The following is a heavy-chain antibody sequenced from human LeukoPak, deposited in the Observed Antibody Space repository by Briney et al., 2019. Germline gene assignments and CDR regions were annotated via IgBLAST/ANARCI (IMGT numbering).Heavy chain of an antibody. Sequence: PGGSLRLSCAASGFTFSDYYMSWIRQAPGKGLEWVSYISSSGSTIYYADSVKGRFTISRDSAKNSLYLQMNSLRAEDTAVYYCARGKSGYSYGYEDYYYYYMDVWGKGTTVTVSS. CDR3: ARGKSGYSYGYEDYYYYYMDV. CDR1: GFTFSDYY. CDR2: ISSSGSTI. J-gene: IGHJ6*03. V-gene: IGHV3-11*04. D-gene: IGHD5-18*01.